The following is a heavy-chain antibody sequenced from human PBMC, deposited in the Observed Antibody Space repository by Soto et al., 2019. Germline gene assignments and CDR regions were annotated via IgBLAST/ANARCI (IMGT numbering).Heavy chain of an antibody. D-gene: IGHD2-2*02. CDR2: ISSRSDI. J-gene: IGHJ6*02. V-gene: IGHV3-21*01. Sequence: PGGSLRLSCVGSGFPFSSFSINLVRQSPGKGLEWVSSISSRSDIYYADSLKGRFTISRDNAKNSVSLQMNSLRAEDTAVYYCAREYTAWPCDYGLDVWVQGTRVTVSS. CDR3: AREYTAWPCDYGLDV. CDR1: GFPFSSFS.